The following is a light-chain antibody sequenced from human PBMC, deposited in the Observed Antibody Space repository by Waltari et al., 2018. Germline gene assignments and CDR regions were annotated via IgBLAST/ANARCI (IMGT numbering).Light chain of an antibody. CDR2: DVT. CDR1: SSDIGAYNY. Sequence: QSALTQPRSVSGSPGQSVTISCTGTSSDIGAYNYVSWYQQYPGKAPELMIYDVTKRPAGVPERFSGSKSGNTASLTISGVQAEDEADYYCCSYAGSYTYWVFGGGTKLTVL. J-gene: IGLJ3*02. V-gene: IGLV2-11*01. CDR3: CSYAGSYTYWV.